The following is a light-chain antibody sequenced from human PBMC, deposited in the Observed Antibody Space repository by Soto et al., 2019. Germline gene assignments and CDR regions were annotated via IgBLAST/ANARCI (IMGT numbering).Light chain of an antibody. Sequence: QSALTQPPSASGSPGQSVTISCTGTSSDVGGYNYVSWYQHHPGKAPKLIIFEVNSRPSGVPDRFSGSKSGNTASLTVSGLQAEDESHYYCSSYAGSNTWVFGGGTKLTVL. V-gene: IGLV2-8*01. CDR2: EVN. J-gene: IGLJ3*02. CDR3: SSYAGSNTWV. CDR1: SSDVGGYNY.